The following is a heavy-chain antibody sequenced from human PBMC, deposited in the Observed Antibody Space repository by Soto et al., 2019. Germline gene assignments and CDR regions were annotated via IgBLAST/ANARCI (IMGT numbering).Heavy chain of an antibody. D-gene: IGHD3-22*01. Sequence: QVQLVESGGGVVQPGRSLRLSCAASGFTFSSYGMHWVRQAPGKGLEWVAVISYDGSNKYYADSVKGRFTISRDNSKNTLYLQMNSLRAEDTAVYYCAKEWYDDSSGTVDYWGQGTLVTVSS. CDR1: GFTFSSYG. V-gene: IGHV3-30*18. J-gene: IGHJ4*02. CDR2: ISYDGSNK. CDR3: AKEWYDDSSGTVDY.